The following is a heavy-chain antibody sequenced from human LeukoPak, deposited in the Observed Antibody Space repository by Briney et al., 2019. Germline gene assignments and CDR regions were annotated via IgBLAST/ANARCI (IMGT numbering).Heavy chain of an antibody. CDR2: IKQDGSEK. J-gene: IGHJ4*02. Sequence: GGSLRLSCAAPGFTFSSYWMSWVRQAPGKGLEWVANIKQDGSEKYYVDSVKGRFTISRDNAKNSLYLQMNSLRAEDTAVYYCARAEVGDYWGQGTLVTVSS. V-gene: IGHV3-7*01. CDR1: GFTFSSYW. CDR3: ARAEVGDY.